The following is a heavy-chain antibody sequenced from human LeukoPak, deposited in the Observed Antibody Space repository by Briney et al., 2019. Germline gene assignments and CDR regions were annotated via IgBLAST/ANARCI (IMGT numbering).Heavy chain of an antibody. V-gene: IGHV5-51*01. D-gene: IGHD1-1*01. CDR1: GYSFTNYW. CDR3: ARRGQLWSLDY. J-gene: IGHJ4*02. Sequence: EESLKISCKGSGYSFTNYWIGWVREMPGKGLEWMGIIYPGDSETRYNASFQGQVTISADKSVSTAYLQWNSLKASDTAMYYCARRGQLWSLDYWGQGTLVTVSS. CDR2: IYPGDSET.